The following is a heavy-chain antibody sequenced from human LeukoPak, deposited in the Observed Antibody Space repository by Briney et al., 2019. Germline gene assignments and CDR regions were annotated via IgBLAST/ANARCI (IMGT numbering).Heavy chain of an antibody. CDR1: GGSFSGYY. CDR2: INHSGST. Sequence: KPSETLSLTRAVYGGSFSGYYWSWIRQPPGKGLEWIGEINHSGSTNYNPSLKSRVTISVDTSKNQFSLKVSSVTAADTAVYYCARGGCRSTSCFVDYWGQGTLVTVSS. J-gene: IGHJ4*02. CDR3: ARGGCRSTSCFVDY. D-gene: IGHD2-2*01. V-gene: IGHV4-34*01.